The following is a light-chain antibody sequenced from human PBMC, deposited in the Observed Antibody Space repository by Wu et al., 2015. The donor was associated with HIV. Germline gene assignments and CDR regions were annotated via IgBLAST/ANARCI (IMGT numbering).Light chain of an antibody. V-gene: IGKV3-11*01. J-gene: IGKJ2*01. CDR1: QSVSSY. Sequence: EIVLTQFPVTLSLSPGERATLSCRASQSVSSYLAWYQQKPGQAPRLLIYDASNRATGIPARFSGSGSGTDFTLTISSLEPEDFAVYYCQQRSNWPPVYTFGQGTKLEIK. CDR2: DAS. CDR3: QQRSNWPPVYT.